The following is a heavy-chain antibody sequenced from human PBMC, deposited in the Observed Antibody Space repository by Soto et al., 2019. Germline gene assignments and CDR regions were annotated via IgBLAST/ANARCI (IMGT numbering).Heavy chain of an antibody. J-gene: IGHJ6*02. Sequence: GGSLRLSCAASGFTFSSYSMNWVRQAPGKGLEWVSSISSSSSYIYYADSVKGRFTISRDNAKNSLYLQMNSLGAEDAALYYCARGLDTGMAYYYYGMDVWGQGTTVTVSS. D-gene: IGHD5-18*01. CDR2: ISSSSSYI. CDR1: GFTFSSYS. CDR3: ARGLDTGMAYYYYGMDV. V-gene: IGHV3-21*01.